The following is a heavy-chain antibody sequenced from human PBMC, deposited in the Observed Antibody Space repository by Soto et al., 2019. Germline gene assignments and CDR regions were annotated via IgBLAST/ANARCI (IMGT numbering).Heavy chain of an antibody. CDR1: GFTFNNYA. Sequence: TGGSLRLSCVASGFTFNNYAFHWVRQTPGTGLEWVAVISNDGSDKYYADSVKGRFTISRDNAKNSLYLQMNSLRAEDTAVYYCARVRSYYYDSSGYYYWPTFDYWGQGTLVTVSS. V-gene: IGHV3-30*03. D-gene: IGHD3-22*01. CDR2: ISNDGSDK. CDR3: ARVRSYYYDSSGYYYWPTFDY. J-gene: IGHJ4*02.